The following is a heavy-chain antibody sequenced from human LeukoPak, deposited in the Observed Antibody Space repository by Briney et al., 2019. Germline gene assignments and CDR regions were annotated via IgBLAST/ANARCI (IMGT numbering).Heavy chain of an antibody. CDR1: GGSFSGYY. CDR3: ARGVRRFDP. Sequence: PSETLSLTCAVYGGSFSGYYWSWIRQPPGKGLEWIGEINHSGSTNYNPSLKSRVTISVDTSKNQFSLKLSSVTAADTAVYYCARGVRRFDPRGQGTLVTVSS. V-gene: IGHV4-34*01. D-gene: IGHD6-6*01. J-gene: IGHJ5*02. CDR2: INHSGST.